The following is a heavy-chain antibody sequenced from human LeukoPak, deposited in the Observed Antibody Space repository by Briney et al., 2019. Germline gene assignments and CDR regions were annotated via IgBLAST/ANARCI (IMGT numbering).Heavy chain of an antibody. Sequence: ASVKVSCKASGGTFSSYAISWVRQAPGQGLEWMGWINPNSGGTNYAQKFQGRVTMTRDTSISTAYMELSSLTSEDTAVYYCARGGKSGSPVDPWGQGTLVTVSS. CDR2: INPNSGGT. CDR3: ARGGKSGSPVDP. J-gene: IGHJ5*02. D-gene: IGHD1-26*01. V-gene: IGHV1-2*02. CDR1: GGTFSSYA.